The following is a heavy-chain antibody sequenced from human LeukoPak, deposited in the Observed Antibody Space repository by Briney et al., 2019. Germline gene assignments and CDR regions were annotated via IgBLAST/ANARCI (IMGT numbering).Heavy chain of an antibody. Sequence: SETLSLTCTVSGGSISSYYWSWIRQPAGKGLEWLGRIYTSGSTNYNPSLKSRVTMSVDTSKNQFSLKLSSVTAADTAVYYCARDPDFLTGYGMDVWGQGTTVTVSS. D-gene: IGHD7-27*01. CDR1: GGSISSYY. CDR2: IYTSGST. V-gene: IGHV4-4*07. J-gene: IGHJ6*02. CDR3: ARDPDFLTGYGMDV.